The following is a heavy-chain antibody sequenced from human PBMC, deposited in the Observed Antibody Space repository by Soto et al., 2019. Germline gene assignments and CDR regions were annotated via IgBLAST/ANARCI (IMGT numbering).Heavy chain of an antibody. CDR1: GFTFSTCS. D-gene: IGHD5-12*01. V-gene: IGHV3-21*02. CDR3: ARDNGYDAATLDY. Sequence: EVQLVESGGGLVKPGGSLRLSCAVSGFTFSTCSMNWVRQAPGKGLEWVSSISSSSRNIYYADSVKGRFTISRDNAKNSLYLQMNSLRAEDTAVYYCARDNGYDAATLDYWGQGTLVTVSS. CDR2: ISSSSRNI. J-gene: IGHJ4*02.